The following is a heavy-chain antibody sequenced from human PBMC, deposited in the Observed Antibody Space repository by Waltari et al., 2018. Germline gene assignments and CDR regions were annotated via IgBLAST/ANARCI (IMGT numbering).Heavy chain of an antibody. V-gene: IGHV1-69*08. CDR1: GSRFSSVG. D-gene: IGHD6-6*01. CDR3: ARRVSSKGAFEV. J-gene: IGHJ3*01. Sequence: VQLVQSGPEVTKPGSSVKVSCKLSGSRFSSVGLHWIRQAPGQGLEWMVNIFPVARSTDYSDKYRGRITITADRSTAATYIEMTNLRSEDTGIYYCARRVSSKGAFEVWGQGTLITVSP. CDR2: IFPVARST.